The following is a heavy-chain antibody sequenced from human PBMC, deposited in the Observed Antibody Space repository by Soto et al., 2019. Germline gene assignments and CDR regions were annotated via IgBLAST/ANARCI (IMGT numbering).Heavy chain of an antibody. CDR3: ARAADAYSSGPPFDY. Sequence: PGGSLRLSCAASGFTFTTYSMNWVRQAPGKGLEWVSSISAGSDYIYYSDSVKGRFTVSRDNAKNSLYLQMNSLRADDTAVYYCARAADAYSSGPPFDYWGQGTLVTVSS. D-gene: IGHD6-19*01. J-gene: IGHJ4*02. CDR1: GFTFTTYS. CDR2: ISAGSDYI. V-gene: IGHV3-21*01.